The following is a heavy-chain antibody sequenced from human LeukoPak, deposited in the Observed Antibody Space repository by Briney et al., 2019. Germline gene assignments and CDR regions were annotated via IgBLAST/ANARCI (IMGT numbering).Heavy chain of an antibody. CDR1: GGSISSYY. V-gene: IGHV4-59*01. Sequence: SETLSLTCTVSGGSISSYYWSWIRQPPGKGLEWIGYIYYSGSTNYNPSLKSRVTISVDTSKNQFSLKLSPVTAADTAVYYCARGGSYFDYWGQGTLVTVSS. CDR3: ARGGSYFDY. J-gene: IGHJ4*02. D-gene: IGHD1-26*01. CDR2: IYYSGST.